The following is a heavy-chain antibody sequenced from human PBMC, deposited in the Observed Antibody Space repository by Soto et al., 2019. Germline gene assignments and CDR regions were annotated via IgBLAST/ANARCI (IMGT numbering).Heavy chain of an antibody. D-gene: IGHD2-21*01. Sequence: PSETMSLTCTVSGGSISSSSYYRGRIRQPPGKGLEWIGSIYYSGSTYYNPSLKSRVTISVDTSKNQFSLKLSSVTAADTAVYYCAMCGEHYYYGMDVWGQGTTVTVSS. CDR2: IYYSGST. CDR1: GGSISSSSYY. J-gene: IGHJ6*02. V-gene: IGHV4-39*01. CDR3: AMCGEHYYYGMDV.